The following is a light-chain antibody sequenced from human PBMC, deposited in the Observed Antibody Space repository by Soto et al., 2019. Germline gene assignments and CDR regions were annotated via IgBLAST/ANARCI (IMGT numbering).Light chain of an antibody. V-gene: IGKV3-20*01. CDR3: QQYGSSPT. CDR1: QSVSSDY. Sequence: EIVLTQSPGTLSLSPGERATLSCGASQSVSSDYLAWYQHKPGQAPRLLISGASSRATGIPDRFSGSGSGTDSSLTISRLEPEDFAVYYCQQYGSSPTFGQGTKVEIK. J-gene: IGKJ1*01. CDR2: GAS.